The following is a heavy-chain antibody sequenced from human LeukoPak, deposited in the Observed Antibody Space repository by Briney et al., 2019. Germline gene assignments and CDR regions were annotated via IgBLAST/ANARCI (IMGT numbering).Heavy chain of an antibody. CDR2: IIPIFGTA. CDR3: ASMDKLGYCSSTSCYGFDY. V-gene: IGHV1-69*13. D-gene: IGHD2-2*01. J-gene: IGHJ4*02. CDR1: GGTFSSYA. Sequence: SVKVSCKASGGTFSSYAISWVRQAPGQGLEWMGGIIPIFGTANYARKFQGRVTITADESTSTAYMELSSLRSEDTAVYYCASMDKLGYCSSTSCYGFDYWGQGTLVTVSS.